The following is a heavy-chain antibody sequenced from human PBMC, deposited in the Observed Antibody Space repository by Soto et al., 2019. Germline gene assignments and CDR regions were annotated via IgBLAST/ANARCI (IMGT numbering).Heavy chain of an antibody. D-gene: IGHD3-10*01. CDR2: IYPADSDT. V-gene: IGHV5-51*01. CDR3: AWIPRRPTSYSDHTYGMDI. CDR1: GYSFPSQW. J-gene: IGHJ6*02. Sequence: PGESLKISCKGSGYSFPSQWIGWVRQTPGKGLEWMGSIYPADSDTRYSPSFQGQVTISADKSIRTAYLEWSSLKASDSAMYYCAWIPRRPTSYSDHTYGMDIGGQEATVNVSS.